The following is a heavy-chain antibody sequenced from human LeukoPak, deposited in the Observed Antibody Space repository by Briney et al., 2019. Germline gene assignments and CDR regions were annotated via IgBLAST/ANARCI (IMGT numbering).Heavy chain of an antibody. Sequence: SETLSLTCAVYGGSFSGYYWSWIRQPPGKGLEWIGEINHSGSTNYNPSLKSRVTISVDTSKNQFSLKLSSVTAADTAVYYCARHGGYVGVDSWGQGTLVTVSS. CDR3: ARHGGYVGVDS. CDR1: GGSFSGYY. J-gene: IGHJ5*01. CDR2: INHSGST. V-gene: IGHV4-34*01. D-gene: IGHD5-12*01.